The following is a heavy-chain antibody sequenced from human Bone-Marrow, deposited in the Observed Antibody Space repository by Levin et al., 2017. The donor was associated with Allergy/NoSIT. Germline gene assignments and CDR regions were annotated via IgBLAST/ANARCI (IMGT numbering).Heavy chain of an antibody. V-gene: IGHV3-23*01. J-gene: IGHJ4*02. Sequence: GGSLRLSCTASGFPFSAYAMSWVRQPPGKGLEWISSVSGGGGGTYYVGSVKGRFTVSRDNSKNTVYLQMNSLRVDDTAVYYCANLIAVAGGDFESWGQGTLVSVSS. D-gene: IGHD6-19*01. CDR3: ANLIAVAGGDFES. CDR2: VSGGGGGT. CDR1: GFPFSAYA.